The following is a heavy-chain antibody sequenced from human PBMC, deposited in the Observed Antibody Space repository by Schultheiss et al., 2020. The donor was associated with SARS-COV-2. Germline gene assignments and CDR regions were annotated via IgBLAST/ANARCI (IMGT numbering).Heavy chain of an antibody. CDR2: INPNSGGT. J-gene: IGHJ4*02. Sequence: ASVKVSCKASGYTFTGYYMHWVRQAPGQGLEWMGWINPNSGGTNYAQKFQGRVTMTRDTSISTAYMELSRLRSDDTAVYYCATASGYYYVGDYWGQGTLVTVSS. V-gene: IGHV1-2*02. CDR1: GYTFTGYY. CDR3: ATASGYYYVGDY. D-gene: IGHD3-22*01.